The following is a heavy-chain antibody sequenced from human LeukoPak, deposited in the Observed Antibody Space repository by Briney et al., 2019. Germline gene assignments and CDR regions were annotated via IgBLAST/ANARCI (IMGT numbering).Heavy chain of an antibody. D-gene: IGHD3-9*01. V-gene: IGHV1-46*01. CDR3: ARGSRYHDWLSPLDS. Sequence: GASVKVSCKASGYTFTSYYMHWVRQAPGQGLEWMGIINPSGGSTSYAQKFQGRVTMTRDMSTSTVYMELSSLRSEDTAVFYCARGSRYHDWLSPLDSWGQGTLLTVSS. CDR1: GYTFTSYY. CDR2: INPSGGST. J-gene: IGHJ4*02.